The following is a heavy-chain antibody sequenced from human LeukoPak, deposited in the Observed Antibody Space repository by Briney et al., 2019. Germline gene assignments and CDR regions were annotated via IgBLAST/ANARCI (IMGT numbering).Heavy chain of an antibody. V-gene: IGHV1-2*02. CDR3: ARAPPIPRAPFDP. CDR2: INPNSGGT. J-gene: IGHJ5*02. D-gene: IGHD2-21*01. CDR1: GYTFTGYN. Sequence: GSVSVSCKPSGYTFTGYNMDWGRQGPGQGVERMGWINPNSGGTIYAQTFQGRVTITRDTSISTVYMELSRLRSDDTAVYSCARAPPIPRAPFDPWGQGTLVTVSS.